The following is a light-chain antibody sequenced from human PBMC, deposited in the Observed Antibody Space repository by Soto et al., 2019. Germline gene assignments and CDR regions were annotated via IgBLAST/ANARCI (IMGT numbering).Light chain of an antibody. CDR1: QSVSSSY. CDR2: GAS. J-gene: IGKJ2*01. CDR3: QLYGSSPST. Sequence: EIVLTQSPGTLSLSLGERATLSCRASQSVSSSYLAWYQQKPGQAPRLLIYGASSRATGIPDRFSGSGSGTDFTLTISRLEPEYFAVYYCQLYGSSPSTFGQGTKLEIK. V-gene: IGKV3-20*01.